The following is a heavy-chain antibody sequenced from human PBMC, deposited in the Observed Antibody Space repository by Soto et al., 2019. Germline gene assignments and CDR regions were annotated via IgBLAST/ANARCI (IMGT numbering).Heavy chain of an antibody. Sequence: ASVKVSCKASGYTFTSYGISWVRQAPGQGLEWMGWISAYNGNTNYAQKLQGRVTMTTDTSTSTAYMELRSLRSDDTAVYYCARDQRPYYDFWSGYYKVVVDYWGQGTLVTVSS. CDR2: ISAYNGNT. J-gene: IGHJ4*02. V-gene: IGHV1-18*01. D-gene: IGHD3-3*01. CDR3: ARDQRPYYDFWSGYYKVVVDY. CDR1: GYTFTSYG.